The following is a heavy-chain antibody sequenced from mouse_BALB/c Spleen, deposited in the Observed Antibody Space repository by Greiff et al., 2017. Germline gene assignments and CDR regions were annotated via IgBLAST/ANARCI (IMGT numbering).Heavy chain of an antibody. CDR2: ISYSGST. Sequence: EVKVVESGPSLVKPSQTLSLTCSVTGDSITSGYWNWIRKFPGNKLEYMGYISYSGSTYYNPSLKSRISITRDTSKNQYYLQLNSVTTEDTATYYCARTWYYGSSWYFDVWGAGTTVTVSS. D-gene: IGHD1-1*01. CDR1: GDSITSGY. CDR3: ARTWYYGSSWYFDV. J-gene: IGHJ1*01. V-gene: IGHV3-8*02.